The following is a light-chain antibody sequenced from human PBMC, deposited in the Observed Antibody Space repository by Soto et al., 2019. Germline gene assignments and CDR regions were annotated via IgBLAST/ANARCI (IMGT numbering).Light chain of an antibody. V-gene: IGLV1-44*01. Sequence: QSVLTQPPSASGTPGQRVTISCSGSISNIGSNTVNWYQQLPGTAPKLLIYSNNQRPSGVPDRFSGSKSGTSAFLAISGLQSEDEADYYCAAWDDSLNGVVFGGGTKLTVL. CDR2: SNN. CDR3: AAWDDSLNGVV. J-gene: IGLJ2*01. CDR1: ISNIGSNT.